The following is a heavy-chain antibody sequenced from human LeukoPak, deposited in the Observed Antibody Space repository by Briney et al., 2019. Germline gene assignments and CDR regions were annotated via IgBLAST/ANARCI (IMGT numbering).Heavy chain of an antibody. Sequence: SETLSLTCTVSGGSISSSSYYWGWIRQPPGTGLEWIGGIYYSGSTYYNPSLKSRVTISVDTSKNQFSLKLSSVTAADTAVYYCARDRATAMADYWGQGTLVTVSS. J-gene: IGHJ4*02. CDR3: ARDRATAMADY. D-gene: IGHD5-18*01. CDR2: IYYSGST. CDR1: GGSISSSSYY. V-gene: IGHV4-39*07.